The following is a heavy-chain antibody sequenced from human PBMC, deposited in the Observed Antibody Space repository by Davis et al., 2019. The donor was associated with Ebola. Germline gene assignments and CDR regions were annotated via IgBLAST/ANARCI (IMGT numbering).Heavy chain of an antibody. CDR1: GFGFSNYW. V-gene: IGHV3-74*01. CDR2: VNSEGSGT. Sequence: GESLKISCAASGFGFSNYWMHWVRRTPEMGLVWVAHVNSEGSGTSYADSVKGRFTISRDNAKDTLYLQMNSLRADDTAVYYCARDTPELGIDHWGQGILVTVSS. J-gene: IGHJ5*02. D-gene: IGHD7-27*01. CDR3: ARDTPELGIDH.